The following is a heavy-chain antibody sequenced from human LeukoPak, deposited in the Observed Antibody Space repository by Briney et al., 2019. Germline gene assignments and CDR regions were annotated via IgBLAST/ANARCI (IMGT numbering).Heavy chain of an antibody. D-gene: IGHD2-2*01. CDR2: IYTSGST. J-gene: IGHJ4*02. Sequence: SETLSLTCTVSGVSSSSSYWSWIRQPPGKGLEWIGRIYTSGSTNYNPSLKSRVTMSVDTSKNQFSLKLSSVTAADTAVYYCARGAPAAISPFDYWGQGTLVTVSS. CDR1: GVSSSSSY. V-gene: IGHV4-4*07. CDR3: ARGAPAAISPFDY.